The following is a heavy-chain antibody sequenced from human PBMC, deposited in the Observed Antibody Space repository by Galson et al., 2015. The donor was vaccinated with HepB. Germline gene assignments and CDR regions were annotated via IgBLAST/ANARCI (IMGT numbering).Heavy chain of an antibody. V-gene: IGHV3-9*01. CDR3: AKDYDYIWGSLKA. J-gene: IGHJ5*02. CDR2: ISWNSGSV. CDR1: GFTFDDYA. Sequence: SLRLSCAASGFTFDDYAMHWVRQAPGKGLEWVSGISWNSGSVGYADSVKGRFTISRDNAKNSLYLQMNSLRPEDTAFYYCAKDYDYIWGSLKAWGQGTLVTVSS. D-gene: IGHD3-16*01.